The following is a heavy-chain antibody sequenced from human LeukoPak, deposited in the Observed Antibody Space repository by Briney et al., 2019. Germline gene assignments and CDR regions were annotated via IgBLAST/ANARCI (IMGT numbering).Heavy chain of an antibody. CDR3: ARAGHYDFWSGYYIDY. D-gene: IGHD3-3*01. J-gene: IGHJ4*02. CDR2: INPSGGST. CDR1: GYTFTSYY. Sequence: ASVKVSCKASGYTFTSYYMHWVRQAPGQGLEWMGIINPSGGSTSYAQKFQGRVTMTRDTSTSTVYMELSSLRSEDTAVYYCARAGHYDFWSGYYIDYWGQGTLVTVSP. V-gene: IGHV1-46*03.